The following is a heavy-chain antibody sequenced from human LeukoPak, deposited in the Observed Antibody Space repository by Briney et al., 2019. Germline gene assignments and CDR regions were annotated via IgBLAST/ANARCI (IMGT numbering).Heavy chain of an antibody. CDR2: INNEESSI. V-gene: IGHV3-74*01. Sequence: GGSLRLSCAVSGFTFSNYWLHWVRQAPGKGLVWVSRINNEESSITYADSVKGRFTISRDNAKNTLYLQMNSLRVEDTAVYYCARGYSSNYRVDYWGQGTLVTVSS. CDR3: ARGYSSNYRVDY. J-gene: IGHJ4*02. D-gene: IGHD6-13*01. CDR1: GFTFSNYW.